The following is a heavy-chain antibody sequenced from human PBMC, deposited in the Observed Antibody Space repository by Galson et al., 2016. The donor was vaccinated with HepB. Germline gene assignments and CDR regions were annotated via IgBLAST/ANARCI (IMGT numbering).Heavy chain of an antibody. V-gene: IGHV3-74*01. CDR1: GFSSSAYW. J-gene: IGHJ4*02. CDR2: INPDGTKT. Sequence: SLRLSCAASGFSSSAYWMNWVRQAPGKGLMWVSHINPDGTKTAYVDSVKGRFTFSRDNAKNTLSLQMNNLRVEDTAVYYCVRDGMGTTPYDVWGQGTLVTVSS. CDR3: VRDGMGTTPYDV. D-gene: IGHD1-7*01.